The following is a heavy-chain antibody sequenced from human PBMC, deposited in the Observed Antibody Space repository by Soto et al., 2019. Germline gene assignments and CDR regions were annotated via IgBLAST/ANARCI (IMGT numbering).Heavy chain of an antibody. CDR2: ISGSGGST. CDR3: AKRRPYSSSWYEDY. D-gene: IGHD6-13*01. CDR1: GFTFTSHA. V-gene: IGHV3-23*01. Sequence: PGGSLRLSCAASGFTFTSHAMTWVRQAPGKGLEWVSAISGSGGSTYYADSVKGRFTISRDNSKNTLYLQMNSLRAEDTAVYYCAKRRPYSSSWYEDYWGQGTLVTVSS. J-gene: IGHJ4*02.